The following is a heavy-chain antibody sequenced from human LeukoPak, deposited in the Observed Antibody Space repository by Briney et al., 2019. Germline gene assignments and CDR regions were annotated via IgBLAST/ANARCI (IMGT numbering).Heavy chain of an antibody. V-gene: IGHV3-48*04. CDR2: ISSSSSTI. D-gene: IGHD3-10*01. CDR3: ARNYGSGSLGY. Sequence: GGPLRLSCAASGFTFSSYSMNWVRQAPGKGLEWVSYISSSSSTIYYADSVKGRFTISRDNAKNSLYLQMNSLRAEDTAVYYCARNYGSGSLGYWGQGTLVTVSS. CDR1: GFTFSSYS. J-gene: IGHJ4*02.